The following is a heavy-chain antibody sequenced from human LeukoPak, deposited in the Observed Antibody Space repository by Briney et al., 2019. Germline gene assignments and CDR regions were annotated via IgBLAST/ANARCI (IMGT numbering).Heavy chain of an antibody. D-gene: IGHD6-13*01. V-gene: IGHV5-51*01. Sequence: GESLKISCKGSGYTFSTYWIGWVRQMPGKGLGAMGIIYPGDSDTRYSPSFQGQVTISADKSISTAYLQWSSLKASDTAMYYCASSVGIAATGTYDYWGQGTLVTVSS. J-gene: IGHJ4*02. CDR3: ASSVGIAATGTYDY. CDR1: GYTFSTYW. CDR2: IYPGDSDT.